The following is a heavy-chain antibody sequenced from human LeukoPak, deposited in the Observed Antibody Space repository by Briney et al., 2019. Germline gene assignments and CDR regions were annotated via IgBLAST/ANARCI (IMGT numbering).Heavy chain of an antibody. CDR3: ASLMGDYYDSSGYPLDY. D-gene: IGHD3-22*01. CDR2: INSDGSST. Sequence: SGGSLRLSRAASGFTFSSYWMHWVRQAPGKGLVWVSRINSDGSSTSYADSVKGRFTISRDNAKNTLYLQMNSLRAEDTAVYYCASLMGDYYDSSGYPLDYWGQGTLVTVSS. V-gene: IGHV3-74*01. CDR1: GFTFSSYW. J-gene: IGHJ4*02.